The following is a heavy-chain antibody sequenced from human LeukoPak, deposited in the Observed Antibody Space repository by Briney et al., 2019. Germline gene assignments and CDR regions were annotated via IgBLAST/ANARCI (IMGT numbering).Heavy chain of an antibody. Sequence: ASVKVSCKASGYTFTGYYMHWVRQAPGQGLEWMGWINPNSGGTNYAQKFQGRVTMTRDTSISTAYMELSKLRSDDTAVYYCARDQSTIFGVASWYFDYWGQGTLVTVSS. CDR3: ARDQSTIFGVASWYFDY. CDR1: GYTFTGYY. CDR2: INPNSGGT. V-gene: IGHV1-2*02. D-gene: IGHD3-3*01. J-gene: IGHJ4*02.